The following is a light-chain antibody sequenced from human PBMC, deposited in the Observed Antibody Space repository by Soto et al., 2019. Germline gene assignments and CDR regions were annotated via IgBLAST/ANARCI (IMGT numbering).Light chain of an antibody. J-gene: IGKJ5*01. Sequence: EILMTQSPATVSVSPGERATVSCRASQSVSRKLACYQHKPGQAPRLLIYDTSTRAADIPARFSGSGSGTDFTLTISSLQSEDFAVYYCQQYNHWRSISFGQGTRLEIK. V-gene: IGKV3-15*01. CDR3: QQYNHWRSIS. CDR1: QSVSRK. CDR2: DTS.